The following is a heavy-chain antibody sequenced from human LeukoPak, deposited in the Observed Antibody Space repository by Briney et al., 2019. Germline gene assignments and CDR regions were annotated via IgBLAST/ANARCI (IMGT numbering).Heavy chain of an antibody. CDR3: ARAGSAWIQLWSFDY. CDR1: GFTVSSNY. D-gene: IGHD5-18*01. V-gene: IGHV3-66*01. J-gene: IGHJ4*02. CDR2: IYSGGST. Sequence: PGGSLRLSCAASGFTVSSNYMSWVRQAPGKGLEWVSVIYSGGSTYYADSVKGRFTISRDNSKNTLYLQMNSLRAEDTAVYYCARAGSAWIQLWSFDYWGQGTLVTVSS.